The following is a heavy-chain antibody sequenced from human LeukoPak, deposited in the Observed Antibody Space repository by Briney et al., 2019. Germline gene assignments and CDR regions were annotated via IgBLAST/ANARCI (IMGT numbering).Heavy chain of an antibody. D-gene: IGHD2-15*01. CDR1: GFTFSSYE. J-gene: IGHJ4*02. Sequence: GGSLRLSCVASGFTFSSYEMNWVRQAPGKGLEWLSYIGSSDSTTHYADSVKGRFTVSRDNAKNSLYLQMNSLRAEDTAVYYCAKDGGWDHCNRGSCYHDSWGQGTLVTVSS. CDR2: IGSSDSTT. CDR3: AKDGGWDHCNRGSCYHDS. V-gene: IGHV3-48*03.